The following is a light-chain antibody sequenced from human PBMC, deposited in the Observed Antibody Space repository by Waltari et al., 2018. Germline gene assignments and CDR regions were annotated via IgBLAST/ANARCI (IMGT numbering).Light chain of an antibody. CDR3: TSYKRSSTSFV. CDR1: SSDVGDYTY. V-gene: IGLV2-14*03. Sequence: QSALTQPASVSGSPGQSITISCTGTSSDVGDYTYVSWYQQHPDKAPKVLIYDVSHRPSVVSDRFSGSKSGNTASLTISGLQAEDEAEYYCTSYKRSSTSFVFGTGTQVTVL. CDR2: DVS. J-gene: IGLJ1*01.